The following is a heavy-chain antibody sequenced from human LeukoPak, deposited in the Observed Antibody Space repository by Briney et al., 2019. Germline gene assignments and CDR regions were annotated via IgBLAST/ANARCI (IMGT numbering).Heavy chain of an antibody. CDR3: ARRYWYSSSWYGETFDY. CDR1: GGSISSYY. J-gene: IGHJ4*02. V-gene: IGHV4-59*08. Sequence: PSETLSLTCTVSGGSISSYYWSWIRQPPGKGLEWIGYIYYSGSTNYNPSLKSRVTISVDTSKNQFSLKLSSVTAADTAVYYCARRYWYSSSWYGETFDYWGQGTLVTVSS. CDR2: IYYSGST. D-gene: IGHD6-13*01.